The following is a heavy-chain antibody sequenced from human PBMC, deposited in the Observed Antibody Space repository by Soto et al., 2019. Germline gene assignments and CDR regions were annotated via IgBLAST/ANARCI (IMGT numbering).Heavy chain of an antibody. V-gene: IGHV4-4*02. J-gene: IGHJ4*02. CDR2: IHHSAAT. CDR1: GASVTSGNW. Sequence: QVQLEESGPGLVRPSETLSLTCAVSGASVTSGNWWSWVRHPPGKGLEWIGEIHHSAATNYNPSLKSRVTMAVDKSENLFTLNLRSGTAADTDVYHCGRVSYGSSGWAIDYWGQGTLVAVSS. CDR3: GRVSYGSSGWAIDY. D-gene: IGHD6-19*01.